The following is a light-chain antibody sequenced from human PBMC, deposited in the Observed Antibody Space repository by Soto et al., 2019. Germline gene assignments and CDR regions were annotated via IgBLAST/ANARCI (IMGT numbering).Light chain of an antibody. J-gene: IGKJ1*01. Sequence: ETVPTQSTGTRSLSPGEGAILSGRASQSVSNNYLAWYQQKPGQAPRLLIYGASNRATGITDRFSGSGSGTDFTLTIIRLEHEDFAVCYCQQYCRSGTLGQGPKVDIK. CDR1: QSVSNNY. V-gene: IGKV3-20*01. CDR2: GAS. CDR3: QQYCRSGT.